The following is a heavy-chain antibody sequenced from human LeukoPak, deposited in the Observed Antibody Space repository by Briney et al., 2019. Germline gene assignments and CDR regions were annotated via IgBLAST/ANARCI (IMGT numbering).Heavy chain of an antibody. CDR1: GFTFSSYS. CDR2: ISSSSSYI. J-gene: IGHJ4*02. V-gene: IGHV3-21*04. CDR3: AKDIRHIALHIVVVTATFDY. D-gene: IGHD2-21*02. Sequence: GGSLRLSCAASGFTFSSYSMNWVRQAPGKGLEWVSCISSSSSYIYYADSVKGRFTISRDNSKNTLYLQMNSLRAEDTAVYYCAKDIRHIALHIVVVTATFDYWGQGTLVTVSS.